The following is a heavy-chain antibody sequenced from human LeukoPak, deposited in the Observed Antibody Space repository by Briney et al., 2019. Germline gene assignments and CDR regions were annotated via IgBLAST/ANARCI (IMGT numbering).Heavy chain of an antibody. CDR3: ARSLIVVVPAAIDY. J-gene: IGHJ4*02. Sequence: ASVRVSCKASGYIFTGCYMHWVRQAPGQGLEWMGWINPNSGGTNYAQKFQGRVTMTRDTSISTAYMELSRLRSDDTAVYYCARSLIVVVPAAIDYWGQGTLVTVSS. D-gene: IGHD2-2*02. CDR1: GYIFTGCY. V-gene: IGHV1-2*02. CDR2: INPNSGGT.